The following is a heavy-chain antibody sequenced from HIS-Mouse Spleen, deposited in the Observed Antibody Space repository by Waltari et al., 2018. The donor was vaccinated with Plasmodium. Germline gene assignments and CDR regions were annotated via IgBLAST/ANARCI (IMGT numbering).Heavy chain of an antibody. CDR1: GFTFRRYG. Sequence: QVQMVASRGGVVQPGRSLRTPCAASGFTFRRYGMHGVRQAPVKGLEWVAVISYDGSNKYYADSVKGRFTISRDNSKNTLYLQMNSLRAEDTAVYYCAKAQGVINFDYWGQGTLVTVSS. CDR3: AKAQGVINFDY. J-gene: IGHJ4*02. CDR2: ISYDGSNK. D-gene: IGHD3-16*01. V-gene: IGHV3-30*18.